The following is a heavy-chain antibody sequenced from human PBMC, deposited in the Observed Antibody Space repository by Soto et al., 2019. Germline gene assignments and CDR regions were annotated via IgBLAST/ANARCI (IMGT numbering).Heavy chain of an antibody. Sequence: GESLKISCKGSGYSFTNFWIAWVRQMPGKGLEYMGIIYPGDSDTRYSPSFQGQVTISADKSISTAYLQWSSLRAPDTAMYYCARGLTTIPNPYYFDYWGQGTLVTVSS. D-gene: IGHD2-21*01. CDR2: IYPGDSDT. CDR1: GYSFTNFW. V-gene: IGHV5-51*01. J-gene: IGHJ4*02. CDR3: ARGLTTIPNPYYFDY.